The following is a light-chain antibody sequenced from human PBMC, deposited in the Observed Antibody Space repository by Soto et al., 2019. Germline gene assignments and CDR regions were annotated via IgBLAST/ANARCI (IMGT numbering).Light chain of an antibody. CDR2: SNN. V-gene: IGLV1-44*01. J-gene: IGLJ2*01. CDR3: AAWDGSLNRPV. Sequence: QSVLTQPPSASGTPGQRVTISCSGSSSNIGSNTVNWYQQLPGTAPKLLIYSNNQRPSGVPDRFSGSKSGTSASLAISGLQSEDEADYYCAAWDGSLNRPVFGGGTKVTVL. CDR1: SSNIGSNT.